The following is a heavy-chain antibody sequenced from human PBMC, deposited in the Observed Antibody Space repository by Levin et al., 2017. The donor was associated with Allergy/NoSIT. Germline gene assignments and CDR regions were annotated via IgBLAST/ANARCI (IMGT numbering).Heavy chain of an antibody. CDR2: ISYDGSNK. CDR3: AAAPGFGSGSYYYYGMDV. D-gene: IGHD3-10*01. J-gene: IGHJ6*02. Sequence: GGSLRLSCAASGFTFSSYGMHWVRQAPGKGLEWVAVISYDGSNKYYADSVKGRFTISRDNSKNTLYLQMNSLRAEDTAVYYCAAAPGFGSGSYYYYGMDVWGQGTTVTVSS. CDR1: GFTFSSYG. V-gene: IGHV3-30*03.